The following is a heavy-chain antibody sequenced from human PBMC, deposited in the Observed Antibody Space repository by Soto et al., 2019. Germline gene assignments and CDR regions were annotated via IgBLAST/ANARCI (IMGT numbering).Heavy chain of an antibody. J-gene: IGHJ4*02. CDR1: GFTVSSNY. V-gene: IGHV3-66*01. Sequence: GGSLRLSCAASGFTVSSNYMSWVRQAPGKGLEWVSVIYSGGSTYYADSVKGRFTISRDNSKNTLYLQMNSLRAEDTAVYYCATFAGPTTVSYYFDYWGQGTLVTVSS. CDR2: IYSGGST. CDR3: ATFAGPTTVSYYFDY. D-gene: IGHD4-17*01.